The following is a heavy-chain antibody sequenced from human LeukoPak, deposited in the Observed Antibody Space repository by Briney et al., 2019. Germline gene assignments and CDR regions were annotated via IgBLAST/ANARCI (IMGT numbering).Heavy chain of an antibody. D-gene: IGHD3-10*01. CDR1: GYTFTGYY. V-gene: IGHV1-2*02. CDR3: ARDRVWFGESPRI. J-gene: IGHJ4*02. CDR2: INPNSGGT. Sequence: GASVKVSCKASGYTFTGYYMHWVRQAPGQGLEWMGWINPNSGGTNYAQKFQGRVTMTRDTSISTAYTELSRLRSDDTAVYYCARDRVWFGESPRIWGQGTLVTVSS.